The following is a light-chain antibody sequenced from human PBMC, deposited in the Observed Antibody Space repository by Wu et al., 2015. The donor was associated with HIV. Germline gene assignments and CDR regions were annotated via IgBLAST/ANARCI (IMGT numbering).Light chain of an antibody. CDR1: QSINNF. Sequence: DIQMTQSPSSLSASIGDRVTITCRASQSINNFLNWYQQKPGKAPKLLISAASNLQSGAPSRFTGSGSGTDFTLTISSLQPEDFATYFCQESSNSPPAFGQGTRVDNK. V-gene: IGKV1-39*01. CDR3: QESSNSPPA. CDR2: AAS. J-gene: IGKJ5*01.